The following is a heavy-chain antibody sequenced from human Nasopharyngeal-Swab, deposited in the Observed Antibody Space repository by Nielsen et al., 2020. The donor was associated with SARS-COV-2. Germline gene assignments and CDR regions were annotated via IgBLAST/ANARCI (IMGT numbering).Heavy chain of an antibody. Sequence: SLKISCASSGFTFSSYEMNWVRQAPGKGLEWVSYISSSGSTIYYADSVKGRFTISRDNAKNSLYRQMNSLRAEDTAVYYCARFYGMDVWGQGTTVTVSS. CDR3: ARFYGMDV. V-gene: IGHV3-48*03. J-gene: IGHJ6*02. CDR1: GFTFSSYE. CDR2: ISSSGSTI.